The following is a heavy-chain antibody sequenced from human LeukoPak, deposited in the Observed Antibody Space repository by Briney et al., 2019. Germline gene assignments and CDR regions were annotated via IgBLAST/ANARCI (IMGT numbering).Heavy chain of an antibody. CDR1: GFTFRSYA. CDR3: ARVWLRDYMDV. V-gene: IGHV3-23*01. D-gene: IGHD5-12*01. CDR2: ITADGGST. Sequence: PGGSLRLSCAVSGFTFRSYAMYWVRQAPGKGLEWVAAITADGGSTHYTTSVKGRFIISRDTPKNTLSLQMNNLRAEDTAVYFCARVWLRDYMDVWGEGTTVSVSS. J-gene: IGHJ6*03.